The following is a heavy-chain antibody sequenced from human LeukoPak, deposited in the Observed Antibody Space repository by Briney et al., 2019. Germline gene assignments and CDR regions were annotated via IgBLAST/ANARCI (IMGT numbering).Heavy chain of an antibody. CDR2: ISGFNDNT. Sequence: ASVKVSCKASGYDFNRFAINWVRQAPGQGPEWMGWISGFNDNTAYAQKLRDRVTMTTDKSTSTAYMELRNLRSDDTAMYYCARCSAATCFPLDFDFWGQGTLVTVPS. J-gene: IGHJ4*02. V-gene: IGHV1-18*01. CDR1: GYDFNRFA. D-gene: IGHD2-15*01. CDR3: ARCSAATCFPLDFDF.